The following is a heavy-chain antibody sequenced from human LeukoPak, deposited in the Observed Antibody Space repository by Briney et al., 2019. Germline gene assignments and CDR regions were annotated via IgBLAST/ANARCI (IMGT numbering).Heavy chain of an antibody. D-gene: IGHD5-18*01. CDR1: GYTFTGYY. CDR2: INPNSGGT. V-gene: IGHV1-2*02. J-gene: IGHJ5*02. Sequence: ASVKVSCKASGYTFTGYYMHWVRQAPGQAREWMGWINPNSGGTNYAQKFQGRVTMTRDTSISTAYMELSRLRSDDTAVYYCARGGGVDTAMVLSDFDPWGQGTLVTVSS. CDR3: ARGGGVDTAMVLSDFDP.